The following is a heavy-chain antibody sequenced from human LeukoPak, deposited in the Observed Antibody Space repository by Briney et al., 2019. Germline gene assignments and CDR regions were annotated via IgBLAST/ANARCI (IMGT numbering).Heavy chain of an antibody. D-gene: IGHD3-10*01. J-gene: IGHJ4*02. V-gene: IGHV3-23*01. Sequence: GGSLRLSCAASGFRFSNYAMSWVRQAPGKGLEWVSGIGGSGSSTYYADSVKGRFTISRDNSKNTLYLQMNSLRAEDTAVYYCAKDEVKYYGSGSYSQLDFWGQGTLVTVSS. CDR1: GFRFSNYA. CDR2: IGGSGSST. CDR3: AKDEVKYYGSGSYSQLDF.